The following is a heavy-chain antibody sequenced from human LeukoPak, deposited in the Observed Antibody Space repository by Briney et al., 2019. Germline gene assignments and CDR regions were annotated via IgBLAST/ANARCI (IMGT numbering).Heavy chain of an antibody. J-gene: IGHJ4*02. D-gene: IGHD4-17*01. CDR3: ARGRPARVTHTTYGRVGRYFDY. V-gene: IGHV4-39*01. CDR2: IYYSGST. CDR1: GGSISSSSYC. Sequence: PSETLSLTCTVSGGSISSSSYCWGWIRQPPGKGLEWIGSIYYSGSTYYNPSLKSRVTISVDTSKNQFSLKLSSVTAADTAVYYCARGRPARVTHTTYGRVGRYFDYWGQGTLVTVSS.